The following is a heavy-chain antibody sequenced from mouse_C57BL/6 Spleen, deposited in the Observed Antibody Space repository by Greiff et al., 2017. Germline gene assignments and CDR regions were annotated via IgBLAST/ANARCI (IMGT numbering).Heavy chain of an antibody. J-gene: IGHJ3*01. Sequence: DVQLQESGPGLVKPSHSLSLTCSVTGYSIPSGYYWNWIRQFPGNKLEWMGYISYDGSNNYNPTHKNQISITRDTSKNQIFLKLNSVTTEETATYYCAREVYYYCGRSSLFAYWGQGTLVTASA. V-gene: IGHV3-6*01. CDR3: AREVYYYCGRSSLFAY. CDR2: ISYDGSN. CDR1: GYSIPSGYY. D-gene: IGHD1-1*01.